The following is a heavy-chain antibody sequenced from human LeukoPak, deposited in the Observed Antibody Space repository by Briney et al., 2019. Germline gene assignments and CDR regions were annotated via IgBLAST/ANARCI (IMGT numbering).Heavy chain of an antibody. CDR1: GYTFTSYG. CDR2: ISAYNGNT. Sequence: ASVKVSCKASGYTFTSYGISWVRQAPGQGLEWMGWISAYNGNTNYAQKLQGRVTTTTDTSTSTAYMELRSLRSDDTAVYYCARDQTSGSYYPSLGYWGQGTLVTVSS. CDR3: ARDQTSGSYYPSLGY. J-gene: IGHJ4*02. V-gene: IGHV1-18*01. D-gene: IGHD1-26*01.